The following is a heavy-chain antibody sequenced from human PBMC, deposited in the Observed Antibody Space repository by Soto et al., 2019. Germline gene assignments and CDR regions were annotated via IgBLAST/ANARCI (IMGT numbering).Heavy chain of an antibody. J-gene: IGHJ6*02. Sequence: ASVKVSCKASGYTFTGYYMHWVRQAPGQGLEWMGWINPNSGGTNHAQKLQGRVTMTRDTSISTAYMELSRLRSDDTAVYYCARAEGLDYYYGMDVWGQGTTVTVSS. CDR1: GYTFTGYY. V-gene: IGHV1-2*02. D-gene: IGHD3-16*01. CDR2: INPNSGGT. CDR3: ARAEGLDYYYGMDV.